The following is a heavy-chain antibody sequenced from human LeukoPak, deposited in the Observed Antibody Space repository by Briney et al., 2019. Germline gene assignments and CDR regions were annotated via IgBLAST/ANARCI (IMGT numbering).Heavy chain of an antibody. J-gene: IGHJ5*02. V-gene: IGHV4-34*01. CDR1: GFPVSSNY. Sequence: GSLRLSCAASGFPVSSNYMSWVRQPPGKGLEWIGEIDHSGSTNYNPSLKSRVTISVDTSKNQFSLKLSSVTAADTAVYYCARVEAEYYDFWSGYPGNWFDPWGQGTLVTVSS. CDR2: IDHSGST. D-gene: IGHD3-3*01. CDR3: ARVEAEYYDFWSGYPGNWFDP.